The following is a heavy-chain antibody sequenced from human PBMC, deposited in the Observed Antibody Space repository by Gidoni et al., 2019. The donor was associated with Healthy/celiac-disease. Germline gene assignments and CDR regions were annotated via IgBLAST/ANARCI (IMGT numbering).Heavy chain of an antibody. Sequence: VQLLESGGGLVQPGWSLRLSCAASGFTFSSSAMSWFRQAPGKGLEWVSAISGSGGSTYYADSVKGRFTISRDNSKNTLYLQMNSLRAEDTAVYYCAKDHGASGWFDPWGQGTLVTVSS. CDR3: AKDHGASGWFDP. CDR1: GFTFSSSA. V-gene: IGHV3-23*01. CDR2: ISGSGGST. J-gene: IGHJ5*02. D-gene: IGHD3-10*01.